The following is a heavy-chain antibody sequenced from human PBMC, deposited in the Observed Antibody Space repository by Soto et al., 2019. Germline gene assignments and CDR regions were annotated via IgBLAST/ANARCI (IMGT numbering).Heavy chain of an antibody. J-gene: IGHJ6*02. D-gene: IGHD2-21*01. CDR2: NYYSGST. CDR3: ARDREGEVGV. CDR1: GGSISSGGYY. V-gene: IGHV4-31*01. Sequence: QVQLQESGPGLVKPSQTLSLTCTVSGGSISSGGYYWSWIRQHPGKGLEWIGYNYYSGSTYYNPSLKXXVXRXXDTSNHQFCLKLGSVTAADTAGYYCARDREGEVGVWGQGTTVTVSS.